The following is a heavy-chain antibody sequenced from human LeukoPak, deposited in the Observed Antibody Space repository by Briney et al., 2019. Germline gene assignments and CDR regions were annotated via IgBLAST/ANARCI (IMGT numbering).Heavy chain of an antibody. D-gene: IGHD3-10*01. J-gene: IGHJ5*02. V-gene: IGHV4-39*07. CDR1: GGSISSSSYY. CDR2: IYYSGST. Sequence: SETLSLTCTVSGGSISSSSYYWGWIRQPPGKGLEWIGSIYYSGSTYYNPSLKSRVTISVDTSKNQFSLKLSSVTAADTAVYYCARAPRSGSALDWFDPWGQGTLVTVSS. CDR3: ARAPRSGSALDWFDP.